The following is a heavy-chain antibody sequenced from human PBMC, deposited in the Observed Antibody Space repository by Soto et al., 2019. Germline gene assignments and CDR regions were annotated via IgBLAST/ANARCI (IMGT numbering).Heavy chain of an antibody. Sequence: PGGSLRLSCAASGFTFSTYAMHWVRQAPGKGLEWVALISHDGSNKYYADSVKGRFTISRDNSKDTLYLQMNSLRAEDTAVYYCATSFPSSSWPPSDYWGQGTLVTVSS. CDR2: ISHDGSNK. CDR1: GFTFSTYA. J-gene: IGHJ4*02. D-gene: IGHD6-13*01. CDR3: ATSFPSSSWPPSDY. V-gene: IGHV3-30*03.